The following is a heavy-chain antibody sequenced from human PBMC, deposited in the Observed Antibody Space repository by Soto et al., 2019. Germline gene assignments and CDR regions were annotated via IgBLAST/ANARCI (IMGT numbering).Heavy chain of an antibody. Sequence: LSLTCTVSGGSVSSGNYYWSWIRQPPGKGLEWIGYIFHTGTTNYNPSLKSRVAISLDTSMNQFSLKLSSVTAADTAVYYCTRAPVSGSYCFDFWGQGTPVTVSS. V-gene: IGHV4-61*01. J-gene: IGHJ4*02. CDR2: IFHTGTT. CDR3: TRAPVSGSYCFDF. CDR1: GGSVSSGNYY. D-gene: IGHD1-26*01.